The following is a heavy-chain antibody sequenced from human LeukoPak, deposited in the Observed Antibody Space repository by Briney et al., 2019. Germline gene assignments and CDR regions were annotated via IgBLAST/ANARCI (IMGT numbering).Heavy chain of an antibody. CDR3: ARGFASGEDY. J-gene: IGHJ4*02. CDR1: GGSFSGYY. V-gene: IGHV4-34*01. CDR2: INHSGST. Sequence: PSETLSLTCAVYGGSFSGYYWSWIRQPPGKGLEWIGEINHSGSTNYNPSLKSRVTISVDTSKNQFSLKLTSVTAADTAVYYCARGFASGEDYWGQGTLVTVSS. D-gene: IGHD2-21*01.